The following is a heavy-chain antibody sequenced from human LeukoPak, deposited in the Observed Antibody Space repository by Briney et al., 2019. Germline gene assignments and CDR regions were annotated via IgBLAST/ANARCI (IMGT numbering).Heavy chain of an antibody. Sequence: GGSLRLSCAASGFTFSSFAMHWVRQAPGKGLEWVSSISSSSSYIYYADSVKGRFTISRDNAKNSLYLQMNSLRAEDTAVYYCARDGAIVGASPPVDAFDIWGQGTMVTVSS. D-gene: IGHD1-26*01. CDR3: ARDGAIVGASPPVDAFDI. J-gene: IGHJ3*02. CDR2: ISSSSSYI. V-gene: IGHV3-21*01. CDR1: GFTFSSFA.